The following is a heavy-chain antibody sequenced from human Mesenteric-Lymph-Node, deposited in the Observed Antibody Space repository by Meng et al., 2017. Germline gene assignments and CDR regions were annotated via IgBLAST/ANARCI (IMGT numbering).Heavy chain of an antibody. CDR2: IYHSGST. D-gene: IGHD6-19*01. V-gene: IGHV4-4*02. J-gene: IGHJ4*02. Sequence: QLQLQQWGAALLEPAETLSLTCAVSGGSIRSSNWWSWVRQPPGKGLEWIGEIYHSGSTNYNPSLKSRVTISVDKSKNQFSLNLSSVTAADTAVYYCARVGQWLPIDYWGQGTLVTVSS. CDR1: GGSIRSSNW. CDR3: ARVGQWLPIDY.